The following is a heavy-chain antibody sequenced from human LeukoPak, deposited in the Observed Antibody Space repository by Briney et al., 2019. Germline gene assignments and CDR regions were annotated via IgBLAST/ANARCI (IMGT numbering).Heavy chain of an antibody. V-gene: IGHV3-7*01. CDR3: ARDRIGWFDY. J-gene: IGHJ4*02. Sequence: PGGSLRLSCAASGFTFSSFWMSWVRQAPGKGLEWVADIKQDGSEKYYVDSVKGRFTISRDNAKNSLNLQMNSLRVEDTAVYYCARDRIGWFDYWGQGTLVIVSS. CDR1: GFTFSSFW. D-gene: IGHD2-15*01. CDR2: IKQDGSEK.